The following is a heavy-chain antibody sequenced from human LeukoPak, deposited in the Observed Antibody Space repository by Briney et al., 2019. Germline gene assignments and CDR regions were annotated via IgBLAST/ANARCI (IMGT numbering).Heavy chain of an antibody. D-gene: IGHD3/OR15-3a*01. Sequence: SQTLSLTCTVSGVSLSSGGYYWSWIRHLPGKGLEWIGYIYYSGNSYSNPSLKNRHTISVATSKNQFSLKVNSVTAADTAVYYCARAQSDLQFFDFWGQGTLVTVSS. CDR3: ARAQSDLQFFDF. CDR1: GVSLSSGGYY. V-gene: IGHV4-31*03. CDR2: IYYSGNS. J-gene: IGHJ4*02.